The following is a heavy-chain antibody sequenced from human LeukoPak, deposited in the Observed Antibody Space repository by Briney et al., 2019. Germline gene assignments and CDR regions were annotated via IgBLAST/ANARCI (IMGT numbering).Heavy chain of an antibody. CDR3: ARVEGYWSSTSCRKDFDY. CDR2: INPNSGGT. Sequence: ASVKVSCKASGYTFTDYFMHWVRQAPGQGLEWMGWINPNSGGTNYAQKFQGRVTMTRDTSISTAYMELSSLRSDDTAVYYCARVEGYWSSTSCRKDFDYWGQGTLVTGSS. CDR1: GYTFTDYF. J-gene: IGHJ4*02. V-gene: IGHV1-2*02. D-gene: IGHD2-2*01.